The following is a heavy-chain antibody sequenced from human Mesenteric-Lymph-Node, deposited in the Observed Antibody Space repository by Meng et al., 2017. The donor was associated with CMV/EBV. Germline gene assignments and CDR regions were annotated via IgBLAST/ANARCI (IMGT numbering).Heavy chain of an antibody. CDR3: AREGVPAAGMDV. CDR1: GFTYDTYW. V-gene: IGHV3-74*03. D-gene: IGHD2-2*01. Sequence: GASLKISCAVSGFTYDTYWMHWVRQAPGKGPVWVAHISSDGSKIKYADSVLGRFTISRDNSKNTLYLQMNSLRAEDTAVYYCAREGVPAAGMDVWGQGTTVTVSS. CDR2: ISSDGSKI. J-gene: IGHJ6*02.